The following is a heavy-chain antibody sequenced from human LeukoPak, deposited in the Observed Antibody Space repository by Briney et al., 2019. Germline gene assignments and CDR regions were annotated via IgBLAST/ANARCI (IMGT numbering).Heavy chain of an antibody. CDR2: ISANAGST. Sequence: GGSLRLSCEASGYTFSCYAMSWVRQAPGKGLEWVSVISANAGSTYYADSVKGRFTISRDNSKNTLYLQMNSLRAEDTAVYYCAKGPRNIIYSSWDYWGQGTLVTVSS. D-gene: IGHD6-6*01. CDR1: GYTFSCYA. J-gene: IGHJ4*02. V-gene: IGHV3-23*01. CDR3: AKGPRNIIYSSWDY.